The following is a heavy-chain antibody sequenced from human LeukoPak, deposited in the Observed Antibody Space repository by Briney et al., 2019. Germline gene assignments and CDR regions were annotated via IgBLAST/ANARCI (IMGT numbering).Heavy chain of an antibody. V-gene: IGHV3-9*01. J-gene: IGHJ4*02. D-gene: IGHD6-19*01. CDR1: GFSFDDYA. CDR2: ISWNSGYI. Sequence: PGRSLRLSCEASGFSFDDYAMHWVRQVPGKGLEWLSVISWNSGYIGYADSVKGRFTISRDNAKNSLYLQMNSLRAEDTAFYYCAKVRGTYSSGYFFDYWGQGALVTVSS. CDR3: AKVRGTYSSGYFFDY.